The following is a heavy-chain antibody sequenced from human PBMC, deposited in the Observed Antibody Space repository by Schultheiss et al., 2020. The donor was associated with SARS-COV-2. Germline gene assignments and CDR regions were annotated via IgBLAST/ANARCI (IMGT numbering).Heavy chain of an antibody. CDR1: GFTFSDYY. CDR2: ISSSGSTI. CDR3: APSHGDFAFDI. V-gene: IGHV3-11*04. D-gene: IGHD4-17*01. J-gene: IGHJ3*02. Sequence: GESLKISCAASGFTFSDYYMSWIRQAPGKGLEWVSYISSSGSTIYYADSVKGRFTISRDNAKNSLYLQMNSLRAEDTAVYYCAPSHGDFAFDIWGQGTMVTVSS.